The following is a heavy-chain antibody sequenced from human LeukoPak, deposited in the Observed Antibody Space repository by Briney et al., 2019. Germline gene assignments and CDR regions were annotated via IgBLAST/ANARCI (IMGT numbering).Heavy chain of an antibody. CDR3: ARDGFAEVVPAAITYVDYYYYGMDV. D-gene: IGHD2-2*01. CDR2: INPSGGST. CDR1: GYTFTSYY. V-gene: IGHV1-46*01. J-gene: IGHJ6*02. Sequence: ASVKVSCKASGYTFTSYYMHWVRQAPGQGLEWMGIINPSGGSTRYAQKFQGRVTMTRDTSTSTVYMELSSLRSEDTAVYYCARDGFAEVVPAAITYVDYYYYGMDVWGQGTTVTVSS.